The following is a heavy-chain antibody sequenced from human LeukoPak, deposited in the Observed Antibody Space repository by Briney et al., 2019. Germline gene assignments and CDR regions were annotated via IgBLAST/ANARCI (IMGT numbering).Heavy chain of an antibody. CDR2: MNPNSGNT. CDR3: ARGRDCSSTSCYAVEFFYMDV. CDR1: GYTFTSYD. Sequence: ASVKVSCKASGYTFTSYDINWVRQAPGQGLEWMGWMNPNSGNTGYAQKFQGRVTITRNTSISTAYMELSSLRSEDTAVYYCARGRDCSSTSCYAVEFFYMDVWGKGTTVTVSS. V-gene: IGHV1-8*03. D-gene: IGHD2-2*01. J-gene: IGHJ6*03.